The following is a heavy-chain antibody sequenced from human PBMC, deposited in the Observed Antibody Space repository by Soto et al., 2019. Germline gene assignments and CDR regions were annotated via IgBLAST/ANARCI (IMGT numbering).Heavy chain of an antibody. Sequence: QVQLVQSGAEVKKPGSSVKVSCKASGGTFSNYPISWVRQAPGQGREWMGGIISIFGTANYAQKFQGRVTVTTDESPSTAYMELSSMRSEDTAVYYWARGHHRWLQLWDFDLWGRGTLVTVS. CDR3: ARGHHRWLQLWDFDL. CDR2: IISIFGTA. CDR1: GGTFSNYP. J-gene: IGHJ2*01. D-gene: IGHD5-12*01. V-gene: IGHV1-69*05.